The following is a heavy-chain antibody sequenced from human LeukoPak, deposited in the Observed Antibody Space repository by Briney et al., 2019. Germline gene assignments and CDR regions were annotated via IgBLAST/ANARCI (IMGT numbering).Heavy chain of an antibody. CDR3: ARGGLGGITAYSNYLFDY. Sequence: PWESLSLTCTASGGTISNYYWSWIRQPPGEGLEWIAYIYYSGSTNYNPSLKSRVTISINTSKNKFSLNLTTVTAADTAVYYCARGGLGGITAYSNYLFDYWGQGTLVTVSS. D-gene: IGHD4-11*01. J-gene: IGHJ4*02. CDR2: IYYSGST. CDR1: GGTISNYY. V-gene: IGHV4-59*08.